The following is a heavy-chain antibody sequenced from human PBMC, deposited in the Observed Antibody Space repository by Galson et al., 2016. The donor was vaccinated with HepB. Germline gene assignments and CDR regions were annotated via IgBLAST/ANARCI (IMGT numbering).Heavy chain of an antibody. Sequence: SLRLSCAASGFTFSSYGMHWVRQAPGKGLEWVAVIWYDGSNKYYADSVKGRFTISRDNSKNTLYLQMNSLRAEDTAVSYCAKGTDPYGDYSWFDPWGQGTLVTVSS. J-gene: IGHJ5*02. D-gene: IGHD4-17*01. CDR2: IWYDGSNK. V-gene: IGHV3-33*06. CDR3: AKGTDPYGDYSWFDP. CDR1: GFTFSSYG.